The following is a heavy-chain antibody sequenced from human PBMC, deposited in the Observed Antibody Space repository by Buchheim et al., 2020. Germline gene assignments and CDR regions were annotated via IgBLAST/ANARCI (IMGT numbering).Heavy chain of an antibody. CDR2: IYYSGTT. D-gene: IGHD3-10*01. CDR1: GGSISSGDYY. J-gene: IGHJ6*02. Sequence: QVQLQESGPGLVKPSQTLSLTCTVSGGSISSGDYYWSWIRQPPGKGLEWIGYIYYSGTTYYNPSLKSRPTIPIDTSKNQFSLKLSSVTAADTAVYYCARDRFSVTMVRGIIGPLTYAMDVWGQGTT. V-gene: IGHV4-30-4*01. CDR3: ARDRFSVTMVRGIIGPLTYAMDV.